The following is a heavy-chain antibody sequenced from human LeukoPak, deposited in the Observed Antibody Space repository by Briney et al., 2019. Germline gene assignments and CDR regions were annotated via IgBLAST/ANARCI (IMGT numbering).Heavy chain of an antibody. D-gene: IGHD2-8*01. V-gene: IGHV1-2*02. CDR3: ARVGYCSRGVCYNYDY. CDR2: INPNTGGT. CDR1: GYSFTGNY. Sequence: ASVRVSCKASGYSFTGNYMHWVRQAPGQGFEWMGWINPNTGGTNYAQKFRGRVLMTRDTSISTAYLELSSLKSDDTAVYYCARVGYCSRGVCYNYDYWGQGTQVTVSS. J-gene: IGHJ4*02.